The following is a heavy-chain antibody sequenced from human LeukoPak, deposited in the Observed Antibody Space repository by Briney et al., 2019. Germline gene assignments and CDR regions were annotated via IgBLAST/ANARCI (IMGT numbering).Heavy chain of an antibody. Sequence: PGGSLRLSCAASGFTFSSYAMHWVRQAPGKGLEWVAVISYDGSNKYYADSVKGRFTISRDNSKNTLYLQMNSLRAEDTAVYYCARDEGTTGDRDGYYYYMDVWGKGTTVTVSS. CDR1: GFTFSSYA. V-gene: IGHV3-30-3*01. CDR3: ARDEGTTGDRDGYYYYMDV. J-gene: IGHJ6*03. CDR2: ISYDGSNK. D-gene: IGHD1-7*01.